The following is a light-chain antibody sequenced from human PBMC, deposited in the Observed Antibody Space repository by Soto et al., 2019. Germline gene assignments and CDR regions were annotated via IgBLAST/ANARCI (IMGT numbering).Light chain of an antibody. Sequence: QSALPQPPSASGSPGQSVTISCTGTSSDVGGYNYVSWYQQHPGKAPKLMIYEVSERPSGVPDRYSGSKSGNTASLTGSGRQAEDEADYECSSYAGSNNLVFGGGTKLTVL. V-gene: IGLV2-8*01. CDR1: SSDVGGYNY. CDR2: EVS. J-gene: IGLJ2*01. CDR3: SSYAGSNNLV.